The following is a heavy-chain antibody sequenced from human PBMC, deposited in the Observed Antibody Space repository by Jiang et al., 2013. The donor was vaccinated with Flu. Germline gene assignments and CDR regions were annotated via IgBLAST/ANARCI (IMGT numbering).Heavy chain of an antibody. D-gene: IGHD1-26*01. Sequence: PGLVKPSETLSLTCTVSGGSISSYYWSWIRQPPGKGLEWIGYIYYSGSTNYNPSLKSRVTISVDTSKNQFSLKLSSVTAADTAVYYCARDLEEQLGIGFGYWGQGTLVTVSS. V-gene: IGHV4-59*01. J-gene: IGHJ4*02. CDR1: GGSISSYY. CDR3: ARDLEEQLGIGFGY. CDR2: IYYSGST.